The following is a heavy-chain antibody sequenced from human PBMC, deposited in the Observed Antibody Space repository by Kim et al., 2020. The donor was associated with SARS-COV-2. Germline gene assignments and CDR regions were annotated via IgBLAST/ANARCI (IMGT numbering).Heavy chain of an antibody. Sequence: TYYADSVKGRFTISRDNSKNTLYLQMNSLRADDTAVYYCAPHAPQFPFDYWGQGTLVTVSS. V-gene: IGHV3-23*01. J-gene: IGHJ4*02. CDR3: APHAPQFPFDY. CDR2: T.